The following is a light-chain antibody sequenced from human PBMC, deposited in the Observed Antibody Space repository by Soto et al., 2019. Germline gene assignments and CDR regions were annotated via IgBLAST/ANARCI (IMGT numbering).Light chain of an antibody. CDR3: HQYAVSPLT. CDR1: QSVGRNY. J-gene: IGKJ4*01. CDR2: DAS. Sequence: EIVLTQSPGTRSLSPGESATLSCRASQSVGRNYLAWFQHKPDQAPRLLIYDASNRATGVPDRFSGSGSGTDFTLSVTRLEPEDFAVYYCHQYAVSPLTFGGGTTVEIK. V-gene: IGKV3-20*01.